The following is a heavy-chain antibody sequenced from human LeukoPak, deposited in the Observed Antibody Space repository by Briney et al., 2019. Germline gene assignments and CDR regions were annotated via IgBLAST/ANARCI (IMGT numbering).Heavy chain of an antibody. CDR3: AIRGPKYNWNYVFDY. J-gene: IGHJ4*02. V-gene: IGHV1-2*02. Sequence: ASVKVSCKASGYTFTGYYMHWVRQAPGQGLEWMGWINPNSGGTNYAQKFQGRVTMTRDTSISTAYMELSRLRSDDTAVYYCAIRGPKYNWNYVFDYWGQGTLVTVSS. D-gene: IGHD1-7*01. CDR1: GYTFTGYY. CDR2: INPNSGGT.